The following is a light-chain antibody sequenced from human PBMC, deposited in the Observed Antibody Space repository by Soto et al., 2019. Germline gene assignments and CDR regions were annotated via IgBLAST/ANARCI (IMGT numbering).Light chain of an antibody. CDR2: GAS. CDR3: QQYGSSFST. CDR1: QSVSSSY. J-gene: IGKJ5*01. Sequence: EIVLTQSPGTLSLSPGERATLSCRASQSVSSSYLAWYQQKPGQAPRLLIYGASSRATGIPDRFSGSGSGTDFTLTISRLEPEDFPVSYFQQYGSSFSTFGQGTRLEMK. V-gene: IGKV3-20*01.